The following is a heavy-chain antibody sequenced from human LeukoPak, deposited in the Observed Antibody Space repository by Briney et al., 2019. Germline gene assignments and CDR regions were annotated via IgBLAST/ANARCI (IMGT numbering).Heavy chain of an antibody. V-gene: IGHV3-23*01. CDR3: AKSTPKKLRYFDWLWDAFDI. CDR1: GFTFSSYA. CDR2: ISGSGGST. D-gene: IGHD3-9*01. J-gene: IGHJ3*02. Sequence: GGSLRLSCAASGFTFSSYAMSWVRQAPGKGLEWVSAISGSGGSTYYADSVKGRFTISRDNSKNTLYLQMNSLRAEDTAVYYCAKSTPKKLRYFDWLWDAFDIWGQGTMVTVSS.